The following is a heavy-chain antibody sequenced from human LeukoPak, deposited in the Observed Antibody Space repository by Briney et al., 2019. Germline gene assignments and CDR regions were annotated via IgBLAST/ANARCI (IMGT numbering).Heavy chain of an antibody. CDR1: GGSISSYS. CDR3: ARDGPFYGLDY. V-gene: IGHV4-30-2*01. Sequence: TLSLTCTVSGGSISSYSWSWIRQPPGKGLEWIGYIYHSGSTYYNPSLKSRVTISVDRSKNQFSLKLSSVTAADTAVYYCARDGPFYGLDYWGQGTLVTVSS. D-gene: IGHD2-2*03. CDR2: IYHSGST. J-gene: IGHJ4*02.